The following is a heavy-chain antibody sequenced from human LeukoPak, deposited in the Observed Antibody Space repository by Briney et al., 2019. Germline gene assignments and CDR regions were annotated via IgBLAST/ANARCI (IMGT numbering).Heavy chain of an antibody. V-gene: IGHV1-46*01. D-gene: IGHD3-22*01. J-gene: IGHJ3*02. CDR3: ARGIDSSGAFDI. Sequence: AGVKVSCKACVCTFTRYYMHWVRQAAGQGREWMGIINPSGVRTSIAQKLQGRATNTRHMYTSTVYMELSSLRSEDTAVYFCARGIDSSGAFDIWGQGTMVTVSS. CDR2: INPSGVRT. CDR1: VCTFTRYY.